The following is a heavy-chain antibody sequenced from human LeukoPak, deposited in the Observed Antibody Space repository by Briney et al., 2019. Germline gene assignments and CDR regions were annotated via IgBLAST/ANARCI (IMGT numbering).Heavy chain of an antibody. V-gene: IGHV1-69*01. Sequence: SVKVSCKASGCTFSSYAISWVRQAPGQGLEWMGGIIPIFGTANYAQKFQGRVTITADESTSTAYMELRSLRSDDTAVYYCVRDLKRSRARWENLGFDPWGQGTLVTVSS. CDR2: IIPIFGTA. CDR3: VRDLKRSRARWENLGFDP. J-gene: IGHJ5*02. D-gene: IGHD1-26*01. CDR1: GCTFSSYA.